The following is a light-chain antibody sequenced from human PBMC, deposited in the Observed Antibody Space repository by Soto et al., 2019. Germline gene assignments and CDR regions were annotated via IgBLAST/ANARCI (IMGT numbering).Light chain of an antibody. CDR3: QQSYNTLTWT. CDR1: QSVTSW. J-gene: IGKJ1*01. Sequence: DIQMTQSPSTLSASVGDRVSITCRASQSVTSWLAWFQQKPGQAPKLLIYDVSTLQSGVPSRFSGSGSGTDFTLTISSLQPEDFATYYCQQSYNTLTWTFGQGTKVEIK. V-gene: IGKV1-39*01. CDR2: DVS.